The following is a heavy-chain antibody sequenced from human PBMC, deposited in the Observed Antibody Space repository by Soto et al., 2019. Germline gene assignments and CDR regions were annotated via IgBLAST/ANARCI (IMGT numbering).Heavy chain of an antibody. CDR3: ARVRQQLASDAFDI. CDR1: GGSFSGYY. V-gene: IGHV4-34*01. Sequence: TSETLSLTCAVYGGSFSGYYWSWIRQPPGKGLEWIGEINHSGSTNYNPSLESRVTISVDTSKNQFSLKLSSVTAADTAVYYCARVRQQLASDAFDIWGQGTMVTVSS. CDR2: INHSGST. J-gene: IGHJ3*02. D-gene: IGHD6-13*01.